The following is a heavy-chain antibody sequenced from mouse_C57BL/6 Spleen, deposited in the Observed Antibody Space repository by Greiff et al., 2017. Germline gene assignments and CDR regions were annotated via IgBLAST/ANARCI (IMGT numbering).Heavy chain of an antibody. J-gene: IGHJ2*01. V-gene: IGHV1-22*01. CDR3: ARMSSNWEDPYYFDY. CDR2: TNPNNGGT. Sequence: DVKLQESGPELVKPGASVKMSCKASGYTFTDYNMHWVKQSHGKSLEWIGYTNPNNGGTSYNQKFKGKATLTVNKSSSTAYMELRSLTSEDSAVYYCARMSSNWEDPYYFDYWGQGTTLTVSS. CDR1: GYTFTDYN. D-gene: IGHD4-1*01.